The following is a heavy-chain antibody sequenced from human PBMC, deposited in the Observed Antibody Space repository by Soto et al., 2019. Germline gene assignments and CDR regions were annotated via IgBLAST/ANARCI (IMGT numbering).Heavy chain of an antibody. CDR1: GGSISSSSYY. Sequence: SETLSLTCTVSGGSISSSSYYWGWIRQPPGKGLEWIGSIYYSGSTYYNPSLKSRVTISVDTSKNQFSLKLSSVTAADTAVYYCARHLTYGDYSDFDIWGQGPMVTVSS. CDR2: IYYSGST. D-gene: IGHD4-17*01. J-gene: IGHJ3*02. V-gene: IGHV4-39*01. CDR3: ARHLTYGDYSDFDI.